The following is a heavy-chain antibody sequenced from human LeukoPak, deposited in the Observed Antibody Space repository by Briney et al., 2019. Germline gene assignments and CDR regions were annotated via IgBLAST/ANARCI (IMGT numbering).Heavy chain of an antibody. Sequence: PSETLSLTCTVSGGSISSGDYYWSWIRQPPGKGLEWIGYIYYSGSTYYNPSLKSRVTISVDTSKNQFSLKLSSVTAADTAVYYCARDVLQGMIVVGTHAFDIWGQGTMVTVSS. CDR1: GGSISSGDYY. CDR2: IYYSGST. D-gene: IGHD3-22*01. CDR3: ARDVLQGMIVVGTHAFDI. V-gene: IGHV4-30-4*01. J-gene: IGHJ3*02.